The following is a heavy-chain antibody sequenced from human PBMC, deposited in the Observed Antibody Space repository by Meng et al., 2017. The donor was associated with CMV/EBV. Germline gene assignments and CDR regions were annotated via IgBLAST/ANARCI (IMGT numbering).Heavy chain of an antibody. V-gene: IGHV3-21*04. Sequence: GGSLRLSCAASGFTFSSYAMSWVRQAPGKGLEWVSAISSSGSTIYYADSVKGRFTISRDNAKNSLYLQMNSLRAEDTAVYYCARGRRGYSGYDFYDYWGQGTLVTVSS. J-gene: IGHJ4*02. CDR3: ARGRRGYSGYDFYDY. D-gene: IGHD5-12*01. CDR2: ISSSGSTI. CDR1: GFTFSSYA.